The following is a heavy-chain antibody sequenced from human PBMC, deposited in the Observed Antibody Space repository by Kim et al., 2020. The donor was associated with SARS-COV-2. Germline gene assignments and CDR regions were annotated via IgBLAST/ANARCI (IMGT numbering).Heavy chain of an antibody. V-gene: IGHV6-1*01. Sequence: SQTLSLTCAISGDSVSSNSAAWNWIRQSPSRGLEWLGRTYYRSKWYNDYAVSVKSRITINPDTSKNQFSLQLNSVTPEDTAVYYCARDHVYSSSWYVRYGMDVWGQGTTVTVSS. J-gene: IGHJ6*02. D-gene: IGHD6-13*01. CDR3: ARDHVYSSSWYVRYGMDV. CDR1: GDSVSSNSAA. CDR2: TYYRSKWYN.